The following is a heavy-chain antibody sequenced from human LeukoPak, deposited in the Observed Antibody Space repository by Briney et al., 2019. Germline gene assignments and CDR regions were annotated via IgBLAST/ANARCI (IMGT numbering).Heavy chain of an antibody. CDR3: AAASGGDYVG. J-gene: IGHJ4*02. D-gene: IGHD4-23*01. CDR2: IYHSGST. V-gene: IGHV4-30-2*01. CDR1: GGSISRGGYS. Sequence: PSQTLSLTCAVSGGSISRGGYSWSWIRQPPGKGREWIGYIYHSGSTYYNPSLKRRVTISVDRSKNQFSLKLSSVTAADTAVYYCAAASGGDYVGWGQGTLVTVSS.